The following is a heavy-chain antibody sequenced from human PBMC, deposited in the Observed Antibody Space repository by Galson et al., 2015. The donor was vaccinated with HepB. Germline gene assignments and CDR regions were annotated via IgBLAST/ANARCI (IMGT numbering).Heavy chain of an antibody. CDR1: GYTFTGYY. J-gene: IGHJ3*02. Sequence: SVKVSCKASGYTFTGYYMHWVRQAPGQGLEWMGWINPNSGGTNYAQKFQGRVTMTRDTSISTAYMELSRLRSDDTAVYYCARDPGRRITIFGVVRETPWVFDIWGQGTMVTVSS. CDR3: ARDPGRRITIFGVVRETPWVFDI. CDR2: INPNSGGT. V-gene: IGHV1-2*02. D-gene: IGHD3-3*01.